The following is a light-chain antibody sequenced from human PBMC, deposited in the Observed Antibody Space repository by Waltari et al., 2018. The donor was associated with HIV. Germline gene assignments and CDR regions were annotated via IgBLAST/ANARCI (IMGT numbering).Light chain of an antibody. CDR3: QQYNNWLT. CDR1: QSVSSN. CDR2: GAS. J-gene: IGKJ4*01. Sequence: EIVMTQSPATLSVSPGERATLSCRASQSVSSNLAWYQQKPRQAPMLLIYGASTTATGIAARFSGSGSGTEFTLTISSLHSEDVAVYYCQQYNNWLTFGGGTKVEIK. V-gene: IGKV3-15*01.